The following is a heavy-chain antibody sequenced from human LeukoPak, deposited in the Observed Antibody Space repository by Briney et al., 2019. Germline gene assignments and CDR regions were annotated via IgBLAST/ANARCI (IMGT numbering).Heavy chain of an antibody. CDR3: ARDRGYGVDTFDY. CDR1: GYSFTTYG. J-gene: IGHJ4*02. V-gene: IGHV1-18*04. D-gene: IGHD5/OR15-5a*01. Sequence: ASVKVSCESSGYSFTTYGVSWVRQAPGQGLEWMGWIGHHNGDTNYAQRFEGRVTMTTDTSTSTVYMEVTSLTSDDTAVYYCARDRGYGVDTFDYWGQGTLVIVSS. CDR2: IGHHNGDT.